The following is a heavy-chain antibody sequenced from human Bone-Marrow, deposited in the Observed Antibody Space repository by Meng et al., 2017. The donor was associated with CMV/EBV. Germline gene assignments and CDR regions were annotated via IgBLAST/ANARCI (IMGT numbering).Heavy chain of an antibody. Sequence: ASVKVSCKASGYMLTGNDISWMRQAPGHGPEWMGWIRPRDGDTNYARRFRGRVLMTVDTSTSTIYMTLRGLTDDDTADYYCARGASHFDFWGPGKLVTGAS. CDR3: ARGASHFDF. V-gene: IGHV1-18*01. J-gene: IGHJ4*02. CDR1: GYMLTGND. CDR2: IRPRDGDT.